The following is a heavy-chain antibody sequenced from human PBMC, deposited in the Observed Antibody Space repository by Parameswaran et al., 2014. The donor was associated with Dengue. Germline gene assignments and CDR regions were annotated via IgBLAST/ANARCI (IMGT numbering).Heavy chain of an antibody. J-gene: IGHJ4*02. D-gene: IGHD1-1*01. CDR2: IIPIFGTP. CDR3: AQGGAYNHALFDS. V-gene: IGHV1-69*01. Sequence: WVRQAPGQGFEWMGVIIPIFGTPNYAQKFQGRVTITADESTNTGFMELSNLRSDDTAVYYCAQGGAYNHALFDSWGQGTQVTVSS.